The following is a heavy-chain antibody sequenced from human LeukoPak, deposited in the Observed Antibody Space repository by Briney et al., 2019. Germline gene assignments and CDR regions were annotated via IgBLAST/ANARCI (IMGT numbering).Heavy chain of an antibody. CDR2: IRSKANSYAT. Sequence: PGGSLRLSCAASGFTFSGSAMHWVRQASGKGLEWVGRIRSKANSYATAYAASVKGRFTISRDDSKNTAYLQMNSLKTEDTAVYYCAKREGNYHFADYYYYYMDVWGKGTTVTVSS. J-gene: IGHJ6*03. D-gene: IGHD4-11*01. CDR1: GFTFSGSA. V-gene: IGHV3-73*01. CDR3: AKREGNYHFADYYYYYMDV.